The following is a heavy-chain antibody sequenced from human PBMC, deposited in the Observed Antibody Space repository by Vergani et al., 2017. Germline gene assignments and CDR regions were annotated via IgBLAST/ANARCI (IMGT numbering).Heavy chain of an antibody. Sequence: VQLVESGGGLVQPGRSLRLSCAASGFRFSSYGMNWVRQAPGKGLEWVAVIWYDGSNKYYADSVKGRFTISRDNSQNTVNLQMNSLRVDDTAVYYCARERNAYYDFWSGYYTQYYFDYWGQGTLVTVSS. CDR3: ARERNAYYDFWSGYYTQYYFDY. V-gene: IGHV3-33*01. CDR1: GFRFSSYG. D-gene: IGHD3-3*01. J-gene: IGHJ4*02. CDR2: IWYDGSNK.